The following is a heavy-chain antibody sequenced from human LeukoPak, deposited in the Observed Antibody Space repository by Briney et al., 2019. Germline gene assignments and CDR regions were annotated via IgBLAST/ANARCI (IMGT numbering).Heavy chain of an antibody. CDR2: ISSSSSYI. J-gene: IGHJ2*01. V-gene: IGHV3-21*01. Sequence: GGSLRLSCAASGFTFSSYSMNWVRQAPGKGLEWVSSISSSSSYIYYADSVKGRFTISRDNAKNSLYLQMNSLRAEDTAVYYCARRSGSGWYFDLWGRGTLVTVSS. CDR1: GFTFSSYS. CDR3: ARRSGSGWYFDL.